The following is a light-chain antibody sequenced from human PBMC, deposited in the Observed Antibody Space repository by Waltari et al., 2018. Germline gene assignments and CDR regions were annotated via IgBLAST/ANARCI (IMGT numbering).Light chain of an antibody. CDR3: QYYDGLIGSVI. V-gene: IGLV1-40*01. Sequence: QSLLTPPPSVSGAPGQRITISSTGSSSNIGATYGAQWYQQLPGKAPKVVIYGNSNRPSGVPDRFSGSKSDTSATLAITGLQAEDEADYYCQYYDGLIGSVIIGGGTQLTVL. J-gene: IGLJ2*01. CDR2: GNS. CDR1: SSNIGATYG.